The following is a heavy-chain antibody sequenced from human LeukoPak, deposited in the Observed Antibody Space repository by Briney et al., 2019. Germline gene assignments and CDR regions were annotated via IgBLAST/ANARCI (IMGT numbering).Heavy chain of an antibody. CDR3: ARARSGWYYYFDY. D-gene: IGHD6-19*01. Sequence: PSETLSLTCTVSGGSISSGGYYWSWIRQHPGKGLEWIGYIYYSGSTYYNPSLKSRVTISVDTSKNQFSLKLSSVTAADTAVYYCARARSGWYYYFDYWGQGTLVTVSS. J-gene: IGHJ4*02. V-gene: IGHV4-31*03. CDR1: GGSISSGGYY. CDR2: IYYSGST.